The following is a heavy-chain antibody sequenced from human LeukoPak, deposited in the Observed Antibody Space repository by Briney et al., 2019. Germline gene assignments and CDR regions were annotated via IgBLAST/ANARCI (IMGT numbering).Heavy chain of an antibody. CDR1: GFTFSSYW. J-gene: IGHJ4*02. CDR3: AREYYDSSGYYHGWH. CDR2: IKQDGSEK. Sequence: PGGSLRLSCSTSGFTFSSYWMSWVRQAPGKGLEWVANIKQDGSEKYYVDSVKGRFTISRDNAKNSLLLQMNSLRADDTAVYYCAREYYDSSGYYHGWHWGQGALVTVSS. D-gene: IGHD3-22*01. V-gene: IGHV3-7*01.